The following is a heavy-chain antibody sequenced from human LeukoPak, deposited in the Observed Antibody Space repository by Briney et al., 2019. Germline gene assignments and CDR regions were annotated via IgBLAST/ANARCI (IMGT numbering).Heavy chain of an antibody. CDR1: GFTFSTSW. V-gene: IGHV3-7*02. D-gene: IGHD4-23*01. CDR3: ARTDYGGNDAFDI. Sequence: GGSLRLSCVASGFTFSTSWMNWVRQAPGKGLEWVANIKGDGSVQSYVDSVKGRFTISRDNSKSTLYLQMNSLRDEDTAVYYCARTDYGGNDAFDIWGQGTMVTVSS. J-gene: IGHJ3*02. CDR2: IKGDGSVQ.